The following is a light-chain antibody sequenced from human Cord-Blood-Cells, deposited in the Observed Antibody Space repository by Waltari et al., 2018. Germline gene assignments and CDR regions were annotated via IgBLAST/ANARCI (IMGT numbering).Light chain of an antibody. CDR2: DVS. CDR3: SSYTSSSTYVV. J-gene: IGLJ2*01. Sequence: QSALTQPASVSGSPGQSITISCPGTSRDVVGYNYVSWYQQHPGKAPKLMIYDVSKRPSGVSNRFSGSKSGNTASLTISGLQAEDEADYYCSSYTSSSTYVVFGGGTKLTVL. CDR1: SRDVVGYNY. V-gene: IGLV2-14*01.